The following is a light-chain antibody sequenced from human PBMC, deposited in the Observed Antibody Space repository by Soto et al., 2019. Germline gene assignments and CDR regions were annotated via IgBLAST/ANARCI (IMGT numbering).Light chain of an antibody. J-gene: IGKJ2*01. CDR2: GAS. CDR1: QSISSSY. CDR3: QQFGSSQYT. Sequence: EIVLTQSPGILSLSPGERATLSCRPSQSISSSYLAWYQQKPGQAPRLLIYGASSRATGIPDRFSGSGSGTDFTLTISRLEPEDFAVYYCQQFGSSQYTFGQGTKLDIK. V-gene: IGKV3-20*01.